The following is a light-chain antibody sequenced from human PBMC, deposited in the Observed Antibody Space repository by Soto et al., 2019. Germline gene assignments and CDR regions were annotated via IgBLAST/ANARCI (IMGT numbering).Light chain of an antibody. CDR1: SSNIGSNY. V-gene: IGLV1-47*02. CDR2: INN. J-gene: IGLJ2*01. Sequence: QSVLTQPPSASGTPGQRVTISCSGSSSNIGSNYVYWYQQLPGTAPKLLIYINNQRPSGVPNRVSGSKSGTSASLAISGLRSEDEADYYCAAWDDGLSGSYVVFGGGTKLTVL. CDR3: AAWDDGLSGSYVV.